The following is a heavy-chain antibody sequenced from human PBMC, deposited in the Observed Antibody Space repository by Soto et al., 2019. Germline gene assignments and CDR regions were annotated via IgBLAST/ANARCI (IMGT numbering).Heavy chain of an antibody. Sequence: GGSLRLSXAASGFTFSSYAMSWVRQAPGKGLEWVSAISGSGGSTYYADSVKGRFTISRDNSKNTLYLQMNSLRAEDTAVYYCAKIPHFTDPEYWFDPWGQGTLVTVSS. V-gene: IGHV3-23*01. D-gene: IGHD3-3*02. CDR1: GFTFSSYA. CDR2: ISGSGGST. CDR3: AKIPHFTDPEYWFDP. J-gene: IGHJ5*02.